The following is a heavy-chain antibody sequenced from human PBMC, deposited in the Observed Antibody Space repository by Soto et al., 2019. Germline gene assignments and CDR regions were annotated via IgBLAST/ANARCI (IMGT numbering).Heavy chain of an antibody. CDR3: AKDLTSMVRVVLPSP. J-gene: IGHJ5*02. D-gene: IGHD3-10*01. V-gene: IGHV3-23*01. CDR2: ISGSGVIK. Sequence: EVQLLQSGGGWVQPGGSLRLSCAASGFTFSKYAMAWVRQAPGKRLEWVSSISGSGVIKYYADSVQGRFTISRDNSNNTLSVQMNSLRVEDTAIYYCAKDLTSMVRVVLPSPWGQGILVTVSS. CDR1: GFTFSKYA.